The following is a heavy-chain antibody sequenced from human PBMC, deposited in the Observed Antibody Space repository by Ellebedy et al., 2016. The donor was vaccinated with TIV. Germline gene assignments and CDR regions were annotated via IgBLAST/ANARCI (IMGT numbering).Heavy chain of an antibody. J-gene: IGHJ4*02. Sequence: GESLKISCAASGFTFSSYGMHWVRQAPGKGLEWVAVIWSDGSYKYYADSVKGRFTISRDNSKNTLYLQMNSLRAEDTAVYYCTRGSGWNYDLDYWGQGTLVTVSS. V-gene: IGHV3-33*01. D-gene: IGHD1-7*01. CDR1: GFTFSSYG. CDR2: IWSDGSYK. CDR3: TRGSGWNYDLDY.